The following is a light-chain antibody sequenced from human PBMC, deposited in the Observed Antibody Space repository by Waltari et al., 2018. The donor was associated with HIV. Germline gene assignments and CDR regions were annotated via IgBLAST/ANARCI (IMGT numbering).Light chain of an antibody. V-gene: IGLV1-40*01. CDR3: QSHDTSLSGYVI. CDR2: DNN. J-gene: IGLJ2*01. Sequence: QSVLTQPPSVSGAPGQRVTISCTGRSSNLGPGYDVYWYQPLPGTAPKLLIYDNNNRPSGVPDRFSGSKSGTSASLAITGLQAEDEAYYYCQSHDTSLSGYVIFGGGTKLTVL. CDR1: SSNLGPGYD.